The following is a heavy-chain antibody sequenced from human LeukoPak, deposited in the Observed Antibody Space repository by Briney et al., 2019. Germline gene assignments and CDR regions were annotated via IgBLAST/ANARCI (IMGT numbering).Heavy chain of an antibody. J-gene: IGHJ4*02. V-gene: IGHV3-66*01. D-gene: IGHD1-1*01. CDR2: IYSDGST. CDR1: GFTVSSNY. CDR3: QCWNPYY. Sequence: GGSLRLSCAASGFTVSSNYMTWVRQAPGKGLEWVSVIYSDGSTYYADSVKGRFTISRDTSKNTLYLQMNSLRAEDTAAYYCQCWNPYYWGQGTLVTVSS.